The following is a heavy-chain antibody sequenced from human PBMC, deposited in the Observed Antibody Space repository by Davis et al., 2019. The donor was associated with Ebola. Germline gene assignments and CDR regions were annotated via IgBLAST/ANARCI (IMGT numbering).Heavy chain of an antibody. V-gene: IGHV5-51*01. D-gene: IGHD6-13*01. CDR3: ARRGSNWPLDY. CDR1: GYGFTTYW. J-gene: IGHJ4*02. CDR2: IYPGDSDT. Sequence: GESLKISCKNSGYGFTTYWIGWVRQMPGKGLEWMGIIYPGDSDTRYSPSFQGQVTISADKSISIAYLQWSSLKASDTAMYYCARRGSNWPLDYWGQGTLVTVSS.